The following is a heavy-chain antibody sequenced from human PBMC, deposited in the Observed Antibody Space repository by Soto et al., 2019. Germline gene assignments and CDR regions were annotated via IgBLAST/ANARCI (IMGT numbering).Heavy chain of an antibody. J-gene: IGHJ6*02. D-gene: IGHD2-15*01. CDR3: ARLGADCSGGSCYSYYYYGMDV. CDR1: GYTFTNNV. Sequence: ASVKVSCKASGYTFTNNVIHWLRQAPGQTLEWMGWIHTAKGNTKYSQKFEARVTLTRDTAASTAYLQWSSLKASDTAMYYCARLGADCSGGSCYSYYYYGMDVWGQGTTVTVSS. CDR2: IHTAKGNT. V-gene: IGHV1-3*04.